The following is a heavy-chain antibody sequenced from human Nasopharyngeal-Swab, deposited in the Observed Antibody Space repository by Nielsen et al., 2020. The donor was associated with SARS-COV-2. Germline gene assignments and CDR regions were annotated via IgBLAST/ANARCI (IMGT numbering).Heavy chain of an antibody. D-gene: IGHD3-10*01. V-gene: IGHV3-23*01. CDR2: ISGSGGST. CDR3: ARELSDGSGTYGMDV. CDR1: GFTFSSYA. Sequence: GESLKISCAASGFTFSSYAMSWVRQAPGKGLEWVSAISGSGGSTYYADSVKGRFTISRDNSKNTLYLQMNSLRAEDTAVYYCARELSDGSGTYGMDVWGQGTTVTVSS. J-gene: IGHJ6*02.